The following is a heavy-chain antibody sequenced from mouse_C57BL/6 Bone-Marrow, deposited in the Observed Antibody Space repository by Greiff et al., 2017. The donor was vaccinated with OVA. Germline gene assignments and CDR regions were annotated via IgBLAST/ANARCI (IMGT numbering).Heavy chain of an antibody. CDR1: GFNIKDYY. V-gene: IGHV14-2*01. Sequence: VQLQQSGAELVKPGASVKLSCTASGFNIKDYYMHWVKQRTEQGLEWIGRIDPEDGETEYAPKFQGKATITADTSSNTAYLQLSSLTSEDTAVYYCAHLFPDYWGQGTSVTVSS. J-gene: IGHJ4*01. CDR3: AHLFPDY. CDR2: IDPEDGET. D-gene: IGHD2-3*01.